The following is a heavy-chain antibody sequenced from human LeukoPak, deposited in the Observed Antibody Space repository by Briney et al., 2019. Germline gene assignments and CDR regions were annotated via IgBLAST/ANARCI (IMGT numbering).Heavy chain of an antibody. J-gene: IGHJ6*04. CDR1: GGSISSGGYY. V-gene: IGHV4-31*03. Sequence: SETVSLTCTVSGGSISSGGYYWSWIRQHPGKGLEWIGYIYYSGSTYYNPSLKSRVTISVDTSKNQFSLKLSSVTAADTAVYYCARAYDILTGYRRDYYGMDVWGKGTTVTVSS. CDR2: IYYSGST. D-gene: IGHD3-9*01. CDR3: ARAYDILTGYRRDYYGMDV.